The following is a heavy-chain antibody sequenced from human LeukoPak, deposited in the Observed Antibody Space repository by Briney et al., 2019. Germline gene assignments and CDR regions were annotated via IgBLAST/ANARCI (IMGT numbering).Heavy chain of an antibody. CDR3: AREYQASYGMDV. CDR2: INPSGGST. D-gene: IGHD2-2*01. J-gene: IGHJ6*02. CDR1: GYTFTSYY. Sequence: ASVKVSCKASGYTFTSYYTHWVRQAPGQGLEWMGIINPSGGSTTYAQKFQGSVTMTRDTSTSTVYMELSSLRSEDTAVYYCAREYQASYGMDVWGQGTTVTVSS. V-gene: IGHV1-46*01.